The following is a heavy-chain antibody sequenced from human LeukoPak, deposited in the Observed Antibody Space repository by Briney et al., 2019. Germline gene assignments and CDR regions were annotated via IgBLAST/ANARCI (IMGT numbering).Heavy chain of an antibody. V-gene: IGHV3-30*18. Sequence: GGSLRLSCVVSSGFTITYYGMHWVRQAPGKRPEWLSFISFVVRKKFYGESSKAGYTVYRDNSKNRLILKMTSLRPETTATYSCAKDTRRGIATYFEDWGQGVLVAVS. J-gene: IGHJ4*02. CDR2: ISFVVRKK. CDR1: GFTITYYG. CDR3: AKDTRRGIATYFED. D-gene: IGHD6-13*01.